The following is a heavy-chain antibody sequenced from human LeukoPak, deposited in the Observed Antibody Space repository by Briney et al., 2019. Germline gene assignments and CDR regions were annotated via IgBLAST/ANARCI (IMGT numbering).Heavy chain of an antibody. Sequence: SETLSLTCTVSGGSISSGGYFWNWIRQPAGKGLEWIGRIYTSGSTNYNSSLKSRVTNSVDTSKNQFSLKLSSVTAADTAFYYCARDMEGYCSSMSCYRAFNIWGQGTMVTVSS. CDR2: IYTSGST. V-gene: IGHV4-61*02. CDR3: ARDMEGYCSSMSCYRAFNI. D-gene: IGHD2-2*01. J-gene: IGHJ3*02. CDR1: GGSISSGGYF.